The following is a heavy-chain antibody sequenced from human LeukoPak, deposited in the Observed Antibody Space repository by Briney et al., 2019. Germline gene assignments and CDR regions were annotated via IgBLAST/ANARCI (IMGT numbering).Heavy chain of an antibody. CDR3: ARQDYGDYGWFDP. J-gene: IGHJ5*02. CDR1: GGSISSYY. CDR2: IYYSGST. V-gene: IGHV4-59*01. D-gene: IGHD4-17*01. Sequence: SETLSLTCTVSGGSISSYYWSWIRQPPGKGLGWMGYIYYSGSTNYNPSLKSRVTISVATSKNQFSLKLSSVTAADTAVYYCARQDYGDYGWFDPWGQGTLVTVSS.